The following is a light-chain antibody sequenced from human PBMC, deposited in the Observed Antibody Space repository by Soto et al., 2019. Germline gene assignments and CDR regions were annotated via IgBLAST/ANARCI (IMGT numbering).Light chain of an antibody. CDR1: SSDVGAYNY. V-gene: IGLV2-14*01. CDR3: NSYTSSSTLV. Sequence: QSALTQPASVSGSPGQSITISCTGTSSDVGAYNYVSWYRQHPGKAPKLMIYEVTNRPSGVSNRFSGSKSGSTASLTISGLQAEDEADYYCNSYTSSSTLVFGGGIKLTVL. J-gene: IGLJ3*02. CDR2: EVT.